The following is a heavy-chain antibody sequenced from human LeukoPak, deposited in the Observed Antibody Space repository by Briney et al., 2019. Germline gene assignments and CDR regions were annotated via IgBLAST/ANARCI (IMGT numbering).Heavy chain of an antibody. CDR2: IHYSGST. D-gene: IGHD5-18*01. J-gene: IGHJ4*02. CDR1: GGSITGGAYY. V-gene: IGHV4-31*03. Sequence: PSQTLSLTCTVSGGSITGGAYYWTWIRQLPGKGLEWIVFIHYSGSTYYNPSLKSRVTISVDTSKNQFSLKLSSVTAADTAVYYFARSLGHSYCYPFDYWGQGTLVSVSS. CDR3: ARSLGHSYCYPFDY.